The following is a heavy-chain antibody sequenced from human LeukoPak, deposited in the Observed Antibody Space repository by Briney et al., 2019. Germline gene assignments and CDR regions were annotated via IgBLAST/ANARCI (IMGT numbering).Heavy chain of an antibody. Sequence: PSETLSLTCTVSGGSISSSSYYWGWIRQPPGKGLEWIGSIYYSGSTYYNPSLKSRVTISVDTSKNQFSLRLSSVTAADTAVYYCARGLNWFDPWGQGTLVTVSS. D-gene: IGHD3-16*01. CDR3: ARGLNWFDP. CDR1: GGSISSSSYY. V-gene: IGHV4-39*01. J-gene: IGHJ5*02. CDR2: IYYSGST.